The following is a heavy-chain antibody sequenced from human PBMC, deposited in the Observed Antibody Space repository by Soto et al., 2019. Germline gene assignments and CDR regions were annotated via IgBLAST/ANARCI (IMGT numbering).Heavy chain of an antibody. CDR3: ASNPPMMTVGGVGGSCVDK. CDR1: GGTFGSFA. V-gene: IGHV1-69*01. J-gene: IGHJ4*02. D-gene: IGHD3-16*01. CDR2: IIPMFGTA. Sequence: QVQLVQSGAEIKKPGSSVKVSCKASGGTFGSFALTWVRQAPGQGLEWMGGIIPMFGTANYAEKFQGRVTSTADESPSTAYMERSSLGHEDTAVYYCASNPPMMTVGGVGGSCVDKWGQGTLVTGSS.